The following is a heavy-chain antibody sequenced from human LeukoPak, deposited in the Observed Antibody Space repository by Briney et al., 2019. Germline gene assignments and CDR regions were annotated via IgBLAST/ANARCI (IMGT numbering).Heavy chain of an antibody. Sequence: GGSLRLSCTASGFSVSSNYMSWVREAPGKGLEWVSVIYSGGSTYYADYVKGRFTISRDNSKNTLYLQINSLRAGDTAVYYCAREEVAGTTDYWGQGTLVTVSS. J-gene: IGHJ4*02. V-gene: IGHV3-53*01. CDR3: AREEVAGTTDY. CDR2: IYSGGST. D-gene: IGHD1-7*01. CDR1: GFSVSSNY.